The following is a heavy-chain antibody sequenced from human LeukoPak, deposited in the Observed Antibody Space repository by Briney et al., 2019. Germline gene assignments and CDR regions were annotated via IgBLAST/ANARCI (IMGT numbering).Heavy chain of an antibody. Sequence: PGGSLRLSCAASGVTVSSNYMSWVRQAPGKGLEWVSVIYSGGSTYYRDSVKGRFTISRDNSKNTLYLQMNSLGAEDTAVYYCARLYNSGWSNWFDPWGQGTLVTVSS. CDR1: GVTVSSNY. CDR2: IYSGGST. CDR3: ARLYNSGWSNWFDP. J-gene: IGHJ5*02. D-gene: IGHD6-19*01. V-gene: IGHV3-53*01.